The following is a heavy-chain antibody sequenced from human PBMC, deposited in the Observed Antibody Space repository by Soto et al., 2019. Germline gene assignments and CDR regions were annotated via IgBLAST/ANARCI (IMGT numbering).Heavy chain of an antibody. CDR1: GYSFTSYW. J-gene: IGHJ3*02. V-gene: IGHV5-51*03. D-gene: IGHD3-22*01. CDR3: VRRIYDSSGYKPLGAFDI. CDR2: IYPGDSDT. Sequence: GESLKISCKGSGYSFTSYWIGWVRQMPGKGLEWMGIIYPGDSDTRYSPSFQGQVTISADKSISTAYLQWSSLKASDTAMYYCVRRIYDSSGYKPLGAFDIWGQGTMVTVSS.